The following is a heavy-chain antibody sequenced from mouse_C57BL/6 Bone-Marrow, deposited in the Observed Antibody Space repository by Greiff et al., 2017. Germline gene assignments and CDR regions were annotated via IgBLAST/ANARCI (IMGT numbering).Heavy chain of an antibody. J-gene: IGHJ2*01. CDR2: INPNNGGT. CDR1: GYTFTDYN. V-gene: IGHV1-18*01. CDR3: ARRLNRYYYGSSGYFDY. Sequence: EVQLQQSGPELVKPGASVKIPCKASGYTFTDYNMDWVKQSHGKSLEWIGDINPNNGGTIYNQKFKGKATLTVDKSSSTAYMELRSLTSEDTAVYYCARRLNRYYYGSSGYFDYWGQGTTLTVSS. D-gene: IGHD1-1*01.